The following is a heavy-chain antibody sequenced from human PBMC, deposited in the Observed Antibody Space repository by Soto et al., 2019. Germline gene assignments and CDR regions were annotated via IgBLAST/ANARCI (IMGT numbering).Heavy chain of an antibody. D-gene: IGHD2-2*01. CDR3: ARDLSSTSRPDY. CDR2: ISSSSSYI. Sequence: EVQLVESVGGLVKPGGSLRLSCAASGFTFSSYSMNWVRQSPGKGLEWVSSISSSSSYIYYADSVKGRFTISRDNAKNSLYLQMNSLRAEDTAVYYCARDLSSTSRPDYWGQGTLVTVSS. J-gene: IGHJ4*02. V-gene: IGHV3-21*01. CDR1: GFTFSSYS.